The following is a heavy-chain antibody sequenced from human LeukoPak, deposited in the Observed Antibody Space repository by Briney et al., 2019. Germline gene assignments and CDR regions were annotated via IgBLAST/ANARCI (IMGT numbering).Heavy chain of an antibody. CDR3: VTDGSGTYYK. Sequence: PGGSLRLSCAASGFKFDDFGMSRVRQDPAKGLEWVSSINWDGGSTYYADSVKGRVTISRDNVENSLHLQMNSLRVEDTAVYYCVTDGSGTYYKWGQGTLVTVSS. CDR2: INWDGGST. V-gene: IGHV3-20*04. CDR1: GFKFDDFG. J-gene: IGHJ4*02. D-gene: IGHD1-26*01.